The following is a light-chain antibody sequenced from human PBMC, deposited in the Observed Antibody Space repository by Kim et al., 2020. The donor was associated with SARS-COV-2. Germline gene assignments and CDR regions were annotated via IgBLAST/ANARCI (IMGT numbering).Light chain of an antibody. V-gene: IGKV1-39*01. Sequence: DIQMTQSPSSLSASVGDRVTITCRASQSISSTYLIWYQQKPGKAPKTLIYAASSLQSGVPSRFSGSGSGTDFTLTISSLQPEDFAIYYCQQSYSTPLTFGGGTKVDIK. CDR2: AAS. J-gene: IGKJ4*01. CDR1: QSISSTY. CDR3: QQSYSTPLT.